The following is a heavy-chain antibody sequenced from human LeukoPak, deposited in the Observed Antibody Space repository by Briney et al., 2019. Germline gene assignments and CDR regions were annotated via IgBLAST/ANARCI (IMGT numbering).Heavy chain of an antibody. Sequence: GGSLRLSCAASGFTFSSYAMSWVRQAPGKGLEWVSAISGSGGSTYYADSVKGRFTISRDNSKNTLYLQMNSLRAEDTAVYYCAKGGQYQLLYNRFDPWGQGTLVTVSS. D-gene: IGHD2-2*02. CDR2: ISGSGGST. J-gene: IGHJ5*02. V-gene: IGHV3-23*01. CDR3: AKGGQYQLLYNRFDP. CDR1: GFTFSSYA.